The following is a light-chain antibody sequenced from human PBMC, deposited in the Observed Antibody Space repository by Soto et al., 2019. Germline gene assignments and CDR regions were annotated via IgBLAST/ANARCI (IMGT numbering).Light chain of an antibody. CDR3: LQHNTYPLLT. Sequence: DIQMTQSPSSLSASVGDRVTITCRASQAIRNYLAWYQQEPGKAPKRLIYAASSLQSGVPSRFSGSGSGTEFTLTISSLQPEDFATYYCLQHNTYPLLTFGGGTRVEIK. V-gene: IGKV1-17*01. CDR1: QAIRNY. CDR2: AAS. J-gene: IGKJ4*01.